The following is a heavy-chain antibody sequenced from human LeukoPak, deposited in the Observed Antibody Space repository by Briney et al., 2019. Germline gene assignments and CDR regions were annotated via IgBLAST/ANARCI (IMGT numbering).Heavy chain of an antibody. CDR3: ARDSPGYGAYVS. V-gene: IGHV3-7*01. CDR1: GFTFSTYW. CDR2: IKEDGSRE. J-gene: IGHJ1*01. D-gene: IGHD5-12*01. Sequence: QPGGSLRPSCAASGFTFSTYWMTWVRQAPGKGLEWVANIKEDGSREYYVDSVKGRFTISRDNAKNSLYLQMDSLTAEDTAVYYCARDSPGYGAYVSWGQGTLVSVSS.